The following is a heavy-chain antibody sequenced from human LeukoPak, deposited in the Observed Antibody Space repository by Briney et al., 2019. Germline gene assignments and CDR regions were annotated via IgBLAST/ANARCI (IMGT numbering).Heavy chain of an antibody. CDR3: ARHFRSIAAAGTFDY. CDR1: GGSISSYY. Sequence: SETLSLTCTVSGGSISSYYWSWIRQPAGKGLEWIGRIYTSGSTNYNPSLKSRVTMSVDTSKNQFSLKLSSVTAADTAVYYCARHFRSIAAAGTFDYWGQGTLVTVSS. V-gene: IGHV4-4*07. CDR2: IYTSGST. J-gene: IGHJ4*02. D-gene: IGHD6-13*01.